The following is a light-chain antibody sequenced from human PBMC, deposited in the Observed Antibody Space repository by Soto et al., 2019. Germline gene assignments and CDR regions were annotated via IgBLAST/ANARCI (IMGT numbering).Light chain of an antibody. Sequence: DIQLTQSPSFLSASVGDRVTITCRASQGIAGYLAWYQQKPRKAPKLLIYAASTLQSGVPSRFSGSGSGTEFTLTISRLEPEDFAVYYCHQYGDSPYTFGQGAKLESK. V-gene: IGKV1-9*01. CDR3: HQYGDSPYT. CDR1: QGIAGY. CDR2: AAS. J-gene: IGKJ2*01.